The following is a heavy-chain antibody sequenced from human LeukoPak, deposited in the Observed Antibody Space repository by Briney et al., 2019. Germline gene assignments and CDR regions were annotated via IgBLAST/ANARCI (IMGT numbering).Heavy chain of an antibody. Sequence: SETLSLTCTVSGGSISSYYWSWIRQPAGKGLEWIGRIYTSGSTNYNPSLKSRVTMSVDTSKNQFSLKLSSVTAADTAVYYCARDLPAMNQYYYYYYYMDVWGKGTTVTVSS. V-gene: IGHV4-4*07. CDR3: ARDLPAMNQYYYYYYYMDV. CDR2: IYTSGST. D-gene: IGHD1-14*01. J-gene: IGHJ6*03. CDR1: GGSISSYY.